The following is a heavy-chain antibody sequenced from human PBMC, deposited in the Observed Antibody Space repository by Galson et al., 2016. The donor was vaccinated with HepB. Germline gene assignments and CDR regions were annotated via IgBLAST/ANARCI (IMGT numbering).Heavy chain of an antibody. CDR3: ARSYLLGRGFGW. J-gene: IGHJ4*02. D-gene: IGHD7-27*01. Sequence: CAISGDSVSSNSAGWNWIRQSPSRGLEWLGRTFYRSNWQNHYAESVKSRITINPDTSRNQFSLQLNSVTPEDTAVYYCARSYLLGRGFGWWGQGTLVTVSS. V-gene: IGHV6-1*01. CDR1: GDSVSSNSAG. CDR2: TFYRSNWQN.